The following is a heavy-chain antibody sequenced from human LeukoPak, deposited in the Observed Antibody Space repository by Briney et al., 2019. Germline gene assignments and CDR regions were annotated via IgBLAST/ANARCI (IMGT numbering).Heavy chain of an antibody. CDR1: GDSVSSNSAT. J-gene: IGHJ4*02. Sequence: SQTLSLTCAISGDSVSSNSATWIWLRQSPSRGLEWLGRTYYRSRWYNDYAVSLQGRISVNPDTSKNQFSLQLNSVTPEDTALYYCARAPHGSGCDYWGQGTLVTVSS. CDR2: TYYRSRWYN. D-gene: IGHD6-19*01. CDR3: ARAPHGSGCDY. V-gene: IGHV6-1*01.